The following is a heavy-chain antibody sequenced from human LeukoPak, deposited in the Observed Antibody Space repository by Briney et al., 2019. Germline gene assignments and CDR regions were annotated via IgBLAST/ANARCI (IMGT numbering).Heavy chain of an antibody. CDR3: AKTGWSGYDYTNY. CDR1: GFTVSSHH. CDR2: ISGSGADT. D-gene: IGHD5-12*01. J-gene: IGHJ4*02. Sequence: GGSLRLSCAVSGFTVSSHHMSWVRQAPGKGLEWVSVISGSGADTYYADSVKGRFTISRDNSKNTLYLQMNGLRAEDTAVYYCAKTGWSGYDYTNYWGQGTLVTVSS. V-gene: IGHV3-23*01.